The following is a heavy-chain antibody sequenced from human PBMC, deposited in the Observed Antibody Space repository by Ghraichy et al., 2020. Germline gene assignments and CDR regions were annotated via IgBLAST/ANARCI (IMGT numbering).Heavy chain of an antibody. D-gene: IGHD3-3*01. CDR2: ISGGGADT. Sequence: GGSLRLSCEASGFTFGGYAMNWVRQAPGKGLEWVSTISGGGADTWYADSVKGRCTISRENLENTVYLQLNSLRVEDTAVYYCAKDVAFDFWSGTFYFDYWGQGALITVSS. V-gene: IGHV3-23*01. CDR3: AKDVAFDFWSGTFYFDY. CDR1: GFTFGGYA. J-gene: IGHJ4*02.